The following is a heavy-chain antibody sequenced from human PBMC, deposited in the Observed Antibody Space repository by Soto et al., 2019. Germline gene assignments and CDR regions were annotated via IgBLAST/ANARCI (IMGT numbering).Heavy chain of an antibody. CDR1: GGTFSSYA. D-gene: IGHD3-16*01. CDR2: IIPIFGTA. J-gene: IGHJ4*02. CDR3: ARGDDSEGRRY. V-gene: IGHV1-69*01. Sequence: QVQLVQSGAEVKKPGSSVKVSCKASGGTFSSYAIRGVRQAPGQWLEWLGGIIPIFGTANYAQKFQGRVTINADESTSTAYMELSSLRSEDTDVYYCARGDDSEGRRYWGQGTLVTVSS.